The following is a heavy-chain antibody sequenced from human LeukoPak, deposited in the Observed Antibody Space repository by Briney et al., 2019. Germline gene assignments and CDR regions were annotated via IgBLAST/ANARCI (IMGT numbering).Heavy chain of an antibody. CDR2: INPNSGAT. CDR3: ARVVEVGVPGFQN. D-gene: IGHD3-22*01. J-gene: IGHJ1*01. V-gene: IGHV1-2*02. CDR1: GYTFTGYY. Sequence: ASVKVSCKASGYTFTGYYLHWVRQAPRQGPEWMGWINPNSGATYYLQKFQGRITMTSDTSISTAYMELNRLISDDTAVYYCARVVEVGVPGFQNWGQGTLVTVSS.